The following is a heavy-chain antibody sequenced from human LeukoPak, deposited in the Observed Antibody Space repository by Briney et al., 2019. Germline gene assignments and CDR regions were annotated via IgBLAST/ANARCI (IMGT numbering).Heavy chain of an antibody. CDR1: GFTFSSYG. Sequence: GGSLRLSCAASGFTFSSYGMHWVRQAPGKGLEWVAFIRYDGSNKYYADSVKGRFTISRDNSKNTLYLQMNSLRAEDTALYYCAKDWTTVVTPKGYYFDSWGQGTLVTVSS. CDR3: AKDWTTVVTPKGYYFDS. J-gene: IGHJ4*02. CDR2: IRYDGSNK. V-gene: IGHV3-30*02. D-gene: IGHD4-23*01.